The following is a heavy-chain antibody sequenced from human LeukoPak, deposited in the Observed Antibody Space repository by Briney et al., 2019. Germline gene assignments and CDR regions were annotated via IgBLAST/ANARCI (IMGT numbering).Heavy chain of an antibody. CDR3: ARKLWAGYSSRWSARARRPFAY. J-gene: IGHJ4*02. D-gene: IGHD6-13*01. V-gene: IGHV4-34*01. CDR2: INHSGST. Sequence: SETLSLTCAVYGCSFSGYYWSWIRQPPGKGLEWIGEINHSGSTNYNPSLKRRVTISVDTSKNQFSLKLRPRTTAGDAVYYCARKLWAGYSSRWSARARRPFAYWGQRSLVTVSS. CDR1: GCSFSGYY.